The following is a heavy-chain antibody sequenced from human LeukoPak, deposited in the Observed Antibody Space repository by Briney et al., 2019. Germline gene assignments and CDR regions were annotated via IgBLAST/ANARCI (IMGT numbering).Heavy chain of an antibody. J-gene: IGHJ4*02. D-gene: IGHD6-13*01. CDR2: INPNSGGT. V-gene: IGHV1-2*02. Sequence: GASVKVSCKASGYTFTGYYMHWVRQAPGQGLEWMGWINPNSGGTNYAQKFQGRVTMTRDTSISTAYMELSRLRSDDTAVYYCARAGAPLIAAVLLFDYWGQGTLVTVSS. CDR3: ARAGAPLIAAVLLFDY. CDR1: GYTFTGYY.